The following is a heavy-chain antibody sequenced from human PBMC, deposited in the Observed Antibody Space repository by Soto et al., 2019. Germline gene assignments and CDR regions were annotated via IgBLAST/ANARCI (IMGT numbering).Heavy chain of an antibody. J-gene: IGHJ4*02. CDR2: ISSDGSNE. CDR1: GFTFSSFG. Sequence: GGSLRLSCAASGFTFSSFGMHWVRQAPGKGLEWVAVISSDGSNEYYTDSVKGRFTVSRDNSKNTLFLEMTSPRAEDTAVYYCAKDGFGGAGQLWLVRFPDQWGQGTQVTVSS. D-gene: IGHD6-19*01. CDR3: AKDGFGGAGQLWLVRFPDQ. V-gene: IGHV3-30*18.